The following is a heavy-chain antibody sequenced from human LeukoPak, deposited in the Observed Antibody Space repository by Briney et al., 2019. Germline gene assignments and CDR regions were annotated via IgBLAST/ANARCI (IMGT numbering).Heavy chain of an antibody. Sequence: PSETLSLTCAVSGYSISSDYYWSWIRQPPGKGLEWIGEINHSGSTNYNPSLKSRVTISVDTSKNQFSLKLSSVTAADTAVYYCARRDGYNYNFDYWGQGTLVTVSS. V-gene: IGHV4-34*01. CDR2: INHSGST. CDR3: ARRDGYNYNFDY. J-gene: IGHJ4*02. D-gene: IGHD5-24*01. CDR1: GYSISSDYY.